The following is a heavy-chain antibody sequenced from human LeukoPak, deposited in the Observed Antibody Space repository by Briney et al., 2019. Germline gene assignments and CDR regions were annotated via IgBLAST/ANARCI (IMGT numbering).Heavy chain of an antibody. CDR3: ARAPKSPQYCSSTSCYQTGIDY. V-gene: IGHV1-69*04. Sequence: SVKVSCKASGGTFSSYAISWVRQVPGQGLEWMGRIIPILGIANYAQKFQGRVTITADKSTSTAYMELSSLRSEDTAVYYCARAPKSPQYCSSTSCYQTGIDYWGQGTLVTVSS. CDR2: IIPILGIA. CDR1: GGTFSSYA. D-gene: IGHD2-2*01. J-gene: IGHJ4*02.